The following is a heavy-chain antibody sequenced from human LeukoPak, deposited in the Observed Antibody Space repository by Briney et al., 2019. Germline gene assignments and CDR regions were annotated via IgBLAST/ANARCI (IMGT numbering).Heavy chain of an antibody. CDR3: ARGRGYCSGGSCYLYYFDY. D-gene: IGHD2-15*01. V-gene: IGHV3-74*01. CDR1: GFTFSSYW. CDR2: INSDGSST. Sequence: GGSLRLSCAASGFTFSSYWMHWVRQAPGKGLVWVSRINSDGSSTSYADSVKGRFTISRDNTKNTLYLQMNSLRAEDTAVYYCARGRGYCSGGSCYLYYFDYWGQGTLVTVSS. J-gene: IGHJ4*02.